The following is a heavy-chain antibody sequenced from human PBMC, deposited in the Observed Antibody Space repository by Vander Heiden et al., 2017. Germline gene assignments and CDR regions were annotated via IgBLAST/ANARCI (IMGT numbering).Heavy chain of an antibody. CDR3: AKDTEGAAAGTDS. Sequence: EVQLVESGGRVVGRGRSLGTSCSASDFTVGYYAMPSVRQAPWKGLEWVSGISWNSGRIGYADSVKGRFTISRDNAKNSLYLQMNSLRAEDTALYYCAKDTEGAAAGTDSWGQGTLVTVSA. D-gene: IGHD6-13*01. J-gene: IGHJ4*02. CDR1: DFTVGYYA. CDR2: ISWNSGRI. V-gene: IGHV3-9*01.